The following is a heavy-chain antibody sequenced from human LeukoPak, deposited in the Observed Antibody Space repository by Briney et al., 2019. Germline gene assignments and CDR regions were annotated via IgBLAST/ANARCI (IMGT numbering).Heavy chain of an antibody. D-gene: IGHD2-2*01. CDR1: GGSFSGYY. J-gene: IGHJ6*02. CDR2: INHSGSP. V-gene: IGHV4-34*01. Sequence: SETLSLTCAVYGGSFSGYYWCWIRQPPGKGLEWVGEINHSGSPNYNPSLKSRVTISVDTSKNQFSLKLSSVTAADTAVYYCARGRYCSSTSCYVGAYYYYGMDVWGQGTTVTVSS. CDR3: ARGRYCSSTSCYVGAYYYYGMDV.